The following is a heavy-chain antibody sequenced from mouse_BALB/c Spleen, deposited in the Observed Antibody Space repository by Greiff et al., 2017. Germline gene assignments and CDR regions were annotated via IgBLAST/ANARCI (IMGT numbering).Heavy chain of an antibody. CDR1: GYSITSDYA. CDR3: ARGGPPFAY. Sequence: EVKLVESGPGLVKPSQSLSLTCTVTGYSITSDYAWNWIRQFPGNKLEWMGYISYSGSTSYNPSLKSRISITRDTSKNQFFLQLNSVTTEDTATYYCARGGPPFAYWGQGTLVTVSA. D-gene: IGHD1-1*02. V-gene: IGHV3-2*02. CDR2: ISYSGST. J-gene: IGHJ3*01.